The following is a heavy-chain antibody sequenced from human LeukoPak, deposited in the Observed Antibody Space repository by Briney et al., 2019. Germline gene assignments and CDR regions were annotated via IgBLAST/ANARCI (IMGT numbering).Heavy chain of an antibody. CDR3: ARLPQSITMVRGSDY. Sequence: TASETLSLTCAVYGGSFSGYYWSWIRQPPGKGLEWIGEINHSGSTNYNPSLKSRVTISVDTSKNQFPLKLSSVTAADTAVYYCARLPQSITMVRGSDYWGQGTLVTVSS. V-gene: IGHV4-34*01. CDR2: INHSGST. D-gene: IGHD3-10*01. CDR1: GGSFSGYY. J-gene: IGHJ4*02.